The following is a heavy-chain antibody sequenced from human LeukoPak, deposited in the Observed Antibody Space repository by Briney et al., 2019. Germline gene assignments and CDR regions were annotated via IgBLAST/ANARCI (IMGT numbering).Heavy chain of an antibody. CDR2: INHSGST. D-gene: IGHD2-2*01. CDR3: ARDSIVVVPWDAFDI. CDR1: GGSFSGYY. J-gene: IGHJ3*02. Sequence: PSETLSLTCAVYGGSFSGYYWSWIRQPPGKGLEWIGEINHSGSTNYNPSLKSRVTISVDTSKNQFSLKLSSVTAADTAVYYCARDSIVVVPWDAFDIWGQGTMVTVSS. V-gene: IGHV4-34*01.